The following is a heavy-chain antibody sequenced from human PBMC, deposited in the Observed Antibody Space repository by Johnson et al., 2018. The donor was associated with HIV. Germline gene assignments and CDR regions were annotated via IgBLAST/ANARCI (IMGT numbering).Heavy chain of an antibody. Sequence: QLVESGVNLVQPGRSLRLSCAASGFTFDDYAIQWVRQAPGKGLAWVSGLDWNSGNIGNTDSVKGRFTISRDNTKNSLYLQMNSLRAEDTAVYYCARDLVVRDYGDYSYRRGGACDIWGQGTMVTVSS. CDR1: GFTFDDYA. V-gene: IGHV3-9*01. CDR3: ARDLVVRDYGDYSYRRGGACDI. D-gene: IGHD4-17*01. CDR2: LDWNSGNI. J-gene: IGHJ3*02.